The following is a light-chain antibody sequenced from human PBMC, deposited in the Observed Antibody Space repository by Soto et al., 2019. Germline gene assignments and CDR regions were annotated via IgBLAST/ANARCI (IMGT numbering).Light chain of an antibody. J-gene: IGKJ1*01. Sequence: DIQMTQSPSSLSASVGDRVTITCRASQGISNYLAWYQQKPGKVPKLLIYAASTLQSEVPSRFSGSGSGTDFTLTISRLQPEDVATYYCQKYNSAPLTFGRGTKVEIK. V-gene: IGKV1-27*01. CDR1: QGISNY. CDR3: QKYNSAPLT. CDR2: AAS.